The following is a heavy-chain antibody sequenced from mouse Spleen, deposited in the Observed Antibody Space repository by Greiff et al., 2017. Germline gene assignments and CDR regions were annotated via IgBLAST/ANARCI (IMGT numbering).Heavy chain of an antibody. CDR2: ISYSGST. CDR3: AFTATSPYWYFDV. V-gene: IGHV3-8*01. J-gene: IGHJ1*01. Sequence: EVQLVESGPGLAKPSQTLSLTCSVTGYSITSDYWNWIRKFPGNKLEYMGYISYSGSTYYNPSLKSRISITRDTSKNQYYLQLNSVTTEDTATYYCAFTATSPYWYFDVWGAGTTVTVSS. D-gene: IGHD1-2*01. CDR1: GYSITSDY.